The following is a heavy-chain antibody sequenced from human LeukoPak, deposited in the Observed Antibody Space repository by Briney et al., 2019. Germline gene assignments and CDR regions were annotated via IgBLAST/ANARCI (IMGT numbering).Heavy chain of an antibody. D-gene: IGHD3-3*01. CDR2: IYGGGST. Sequence: GGSLRLSCAATGLSVSSNFMSWVRQAPGKGLEWVSVIYGGGSTYYADSVKGRFTISRDTPKNTLYLQMNSLRVEETAVYYCAKDRDDFWSGYTGGDAFDIWGQGTMVTVSS. J-gene: IGHJ3*02. V-gene: IGHV3-53*01. CDR1: GLSVSSNF. CDR3: AKDRDDFWSGYTGGDAFDI.